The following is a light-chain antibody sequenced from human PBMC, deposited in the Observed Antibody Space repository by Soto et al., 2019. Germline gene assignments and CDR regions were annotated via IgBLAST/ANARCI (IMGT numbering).Light chain of an antibody. Sequence: QSALTQPASVSGSPGQSITISCTGISSDGGAYGYVSWYRLHSGKAPKLVMSEVRNRPSGVSNRFSGSKSGNTASLTISGFQAEDEADYFCASYISSGTWVFGGGTKLTVL. CDR1: SSDGGAYGY. V-gene: IGLV2-14*01. J-gene: IGLJ3*02. CDR2: EVR. CDR3: ASYISSGTWV.